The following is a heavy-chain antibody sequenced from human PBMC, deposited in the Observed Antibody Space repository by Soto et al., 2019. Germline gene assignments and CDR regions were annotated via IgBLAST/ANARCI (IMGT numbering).Heavy chain of an antibody. Sequence: WASVKVSCKASGYIFITYGISWVRQAPGQGLEWMGRISTYNGNTNYAQNLQGRVTMTTDTSTSTAYMELRSLRSDDTAVYYCARDLDGSGSYYTDYWGPGTLVTVSS. D-gene: IGHD3-10*01. CDR3: ARDLDGSGSYYTDY. CDR2: ISTYNGNT. CDR1: GYIFITYG. V-gene: IGHV1-18*01. J-gene: IGHJ4*02.